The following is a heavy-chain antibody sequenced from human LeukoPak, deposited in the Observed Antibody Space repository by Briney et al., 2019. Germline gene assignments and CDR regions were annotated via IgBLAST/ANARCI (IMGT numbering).Heavy chain of an antibody. D-gene: IGHD1-26*01. CDR3: ARSQDARLIVGAIN. CDR2: IATNTGNP. Sequence: AASVKVSCKASGYIFDIYAMIWVRQAPGQGLEFMGWIATNTGNPTYAQGFTGRFVFSLDTSVSTAYLQISSLKAEDTAVYYCARSQDARLIVGAINWGQGTLVTVSS. J-gene: IGHJ4*02. V-gene: IGHV7-4-1*02. CDR1: GYIFDIYA.